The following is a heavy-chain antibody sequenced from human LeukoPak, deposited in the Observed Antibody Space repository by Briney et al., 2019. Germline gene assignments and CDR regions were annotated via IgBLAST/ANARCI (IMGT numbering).Heavy chain of an antibody. J-gene: IGHJ4*02. V-gene: IGHV4-61*01. D-gene: IGHD6-13*01. CDR3: ARGQEGYDY. Sequence: PSETLSLTCTVSGGSVSSGSYYWSWSRQPPGKGLEWIGYIYYSGSTNYNPSLKSRVTISVDTSKNQFSLKLSSVTAADTAVYYCARGQEGYDYWGQGTLVTVSS. CDR2: IYYSGST. CDR1: GGSVSSGSYY.